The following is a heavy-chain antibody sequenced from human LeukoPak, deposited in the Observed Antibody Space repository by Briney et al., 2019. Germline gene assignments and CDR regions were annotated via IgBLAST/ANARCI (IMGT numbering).Heavy chain of an antibody. CDR1: GGTFSSYA. D-gene: IGHD7-27*01. CDR3: ARDVRGELGTHYD. J-gene: IGHJ4*02. V-gene: IGHV1-69*13. CDR2: IIPIFGTA. Sequence: SVKVSCKASGGTFSSYAISWVRQAPGQGLEWMGGIIPIFGTANYAQKFQGRVTITADESTSTAYMELSSLRSEDTAVYYCARDVRGELGTHYDWGQGTLVTVSS.